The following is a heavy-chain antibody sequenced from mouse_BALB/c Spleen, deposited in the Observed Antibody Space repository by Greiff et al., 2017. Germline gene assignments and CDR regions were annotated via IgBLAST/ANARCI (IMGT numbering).Heavy chain of an antibody. D-gene: IGHD1-1*01. CDR2: ISSGGSYT. CDR1: GFTFSSYG. V-gene: IGHV5-6*01. J-gene: IGHJ1*01. Sequence: EVKLVESGGDLVKPGGSLKLSCAASGFTFSSYGMSWVRQTPDKRLEWVATISSGGSYTYYPDSVKGRFTISRDNAKNTLYLQMSSLKSEDTAMYYCARHPLLGSPYWYFDVWGAGTTVTVSS. CDR3: ARHPLLGSPYWYFDV.